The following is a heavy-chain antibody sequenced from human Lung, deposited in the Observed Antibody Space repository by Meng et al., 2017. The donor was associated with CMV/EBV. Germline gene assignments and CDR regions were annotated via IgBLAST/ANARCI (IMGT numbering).Heavy chain of an antibody. CDR3: LRRSGGSV. Sequence: QVQWGRSAPDSGKPAEHCALPLSFPGDPITNQYWWAWVRQPPGKGLEWIGEIPHRGSSAYNPSLKSRVSMSIDKSKNQFSLKLTSVTAADTAVYHCLRRSGGSVWGQGTLVTVSS. CDR2: IPHRGSS. D-gene: IGHD3-10*01. CDR1: GDPITNQYW. J-gene: IGHJ1*01. V-gene: IGHV4-4*03.